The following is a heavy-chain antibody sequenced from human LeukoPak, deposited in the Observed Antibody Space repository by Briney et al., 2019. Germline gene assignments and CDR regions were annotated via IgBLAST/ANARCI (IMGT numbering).Heavy chain of an antibody. CDR1: GYTFTSYG. CDR3: ARVPVVFDYYMDV. V-gene: IGHV1-18*01. J-gene: IGHJ6*03. Sequence: RASVKVSCKASGYTFTSYGISWVRQAPGRGLEWMGWISAYNGNTNYAQKLQGRVTMTTDTSTSTAYMELSRLRSDDTAVYYCARVPVVFDYYMDVWGKGTTVTVSS. D-gene: IGHD2-15*01. CDR2: ISAYNGNT.